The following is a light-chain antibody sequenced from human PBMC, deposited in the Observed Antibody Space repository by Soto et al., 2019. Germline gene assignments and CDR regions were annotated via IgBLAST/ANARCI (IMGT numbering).Light chain of an antibody. J-gene: IGKJ1*01. Sequence: DIGMTQSPATLSVSPGERATLSCRASQSVSSNLAWYQQKPGQAPRLLIYGASTRATGIPARFSGSGSGTDFTLAISRLEPEDFAVYYCQQYGSSGTFGQGTKVDIK. CDR1: QSVSSN. CDR3: QQYGSSGT. CDR2: GAS. V-gene: IGKV3-15*01.